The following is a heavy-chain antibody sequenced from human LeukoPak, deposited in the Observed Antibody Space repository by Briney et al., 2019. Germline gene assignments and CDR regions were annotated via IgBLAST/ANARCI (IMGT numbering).Heavy chain of an antibody. CDR3: ARWRVLGGFDY. D-gene: IGHD3-16*01. Sequence: GGSLRLSCAASGFTFSSYSMNWVRQAPGKGLEWVSSTSSSSSYIYYADSVKGRFTISRGNAKNSLYLQMNSLRAEDTAVYYCARWRVLGGFDYWGQGTLVTVSS. V-gene: IGHV3-21*01. J-gene: IGHJ4*02. CDR2: TSSSSSYI. CDR1: GFTFSSYS.